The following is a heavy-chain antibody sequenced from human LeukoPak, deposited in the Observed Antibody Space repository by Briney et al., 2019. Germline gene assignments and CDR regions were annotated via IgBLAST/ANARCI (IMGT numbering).Heavy chain of an antibody. CDR2: ISSSSSYI. V-gene: IGHV3-21*01. CDR1: GFTFSNAW. CDR3: ARDASQLLYTSTDY. J-gene: IGHJ4*02. D-gene: IGHD2-2*02. Sequence: GGSLRLSCAASGFTFSNAWMSWVRQAPGKGLEWVSSISSSSSYIYYADSVKGRFTISRDNAKNSLYLQMNSLRAEDTAVYYCARDASQLLYTSTDYWGQGTLVTVSS.